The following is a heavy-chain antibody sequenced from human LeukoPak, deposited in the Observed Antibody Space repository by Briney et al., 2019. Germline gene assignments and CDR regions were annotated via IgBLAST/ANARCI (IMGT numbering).Heavy chain of an antibody. CDR2: ISGSGGST. Sequence: GGSLRLSCAAYGFTFSSYAMSWVRQAPGKGLEWVSAISGSGGSTYYADSVKGRFTISRDNSKNTLYLQMNSLRAEDTAVYYCAKDLLGVVENYWGQGTLVTVSS. D-gene: IGHD3-3*01. V-gene: IGHV3-23*01. J-gene: IGHJ4*02. CDR3: AKDLLGVVENY. CDR1: GFTFSSYA.